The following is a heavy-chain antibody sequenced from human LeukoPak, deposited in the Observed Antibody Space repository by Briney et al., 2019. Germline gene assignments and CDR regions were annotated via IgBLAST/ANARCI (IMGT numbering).Heavy chain of an antibody. J-gene: IGHJ5*02. Sequence: ASVKVSCKASGYTFTSYDINWVRQATGQGLEWMGWMNPNSGNTGYAQKFQGRVTMTRDMSTSTVYMELSSLRSEDTAVYYCARALPHRRLMDTTMEQHWFDPWGQGTLATVSS. D-gene: IGHD5-18*01. CDR1: GYTFTSYD. CDR2: MNPNSGNT. V-gene: IGHV1-8*01. CDR3: ARALPHRRLMDTTMEQHWFDP.